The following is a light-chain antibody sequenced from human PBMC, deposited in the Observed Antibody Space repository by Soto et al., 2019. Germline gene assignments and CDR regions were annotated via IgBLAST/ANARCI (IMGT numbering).Light chain of an antibody. CDR1: SSDVGSYNL. CDR2: EVS. Sequence: QSVLTQPAPGSGAPGQWSPISCTGTSSDVGSYNLISWYQQYPDKAPKLMIYEVSKRPSGVSNRFSGSKSGNTASLTISGLQAEDEADYYCCSYAGSSTFYVFGSGTKVTVL. V-gene: IGLV2-23*02. J-gene: IGLJ1*01. CDR3: CSYAGSSTFYV.